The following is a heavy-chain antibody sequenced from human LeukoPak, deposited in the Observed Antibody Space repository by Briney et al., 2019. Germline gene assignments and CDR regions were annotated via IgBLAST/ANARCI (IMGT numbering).Heavy chain of an antibody. J-gene: IGHJ4*02. Sequence: PGGSLRLSCAASGFTFSSYSMNWVRQAPGKGLEWVSSISSSSSYIYYADSVKGRFTISRDNSRNMLFLQMNSLRADDTAVYYCAKDLVVGALDYWGQGTLVTVSS. CDR2: ISSSSSYI. CDR1: GFTFSSYS. D-gene: IGHD1-26*01. V-gene: IGHV3-21*04. CDR3: AKDLVVGALDY.